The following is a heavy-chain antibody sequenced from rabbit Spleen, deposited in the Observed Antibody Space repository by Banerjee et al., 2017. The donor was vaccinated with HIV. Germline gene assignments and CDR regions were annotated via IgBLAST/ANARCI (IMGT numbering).Heavy chain of an antibody. CDR3: ARDSGSSFSSYGMDL. CDR1: GFSFSSNSW. V-gene: IGHV1S45*01. CDR2: IDIDSGKG. D-gene: IGHD8-1*01. Sequence: QEQLEESGGDLVKPEGSLTLTCTASGFSFSSNSWTCWVRQAPGKGLEWIACIDIDSGKGWYASWAKGRFTTSKTASTTVTLQMTRLTAADTATYFCARDSGSSFSSYGMDLWGPGTLVTVS. J-gene: IGHJ6*01.